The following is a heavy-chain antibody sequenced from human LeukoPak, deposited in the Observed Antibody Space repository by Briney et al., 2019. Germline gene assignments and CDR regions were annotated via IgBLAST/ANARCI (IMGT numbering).Heavy chain of an antibody. J-gene: IGHJ4*02. CDR1: GFTVSSNY. CDR3: ARETPYSNSWTDLDS. Sequence: QAGGSLRLSCAASGFTVSSNYMSWVRQAPGKGLEWVSVIYSGGRTYYADSVKGRFTISRDNSKNTLYLQMNSLRAEDTAVYYCARETPYSNSWTDLDSWGQGTLVTVSS. D-gene: IGHD6-13*01. V-gene: IGHV3-66*01. CDR2: IYSGGRT.